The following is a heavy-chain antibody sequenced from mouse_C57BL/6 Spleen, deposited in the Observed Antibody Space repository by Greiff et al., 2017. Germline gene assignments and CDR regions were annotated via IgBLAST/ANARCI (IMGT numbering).Heavy chain of an antibody. CDR2: IHPNSGST. J-gene: IGHJ1*03. Sequence: VQLQQPGAELVKPGASVKLSCKASGYTFTSYWMHWLKQRPGQGLEWIGMIHPNSGSTNYNEKFKIKATLTVDKSSSTAYMQLSSLTSEDSAVYYCASLYYYGSSGYFDVWGTGTTVTVSS. V-gene: IGHV1-64*01. CDR1: GYTFTSYW. D-gene: IGHD1-1*01. CDR3: ASLYYYGSSGYFDV.